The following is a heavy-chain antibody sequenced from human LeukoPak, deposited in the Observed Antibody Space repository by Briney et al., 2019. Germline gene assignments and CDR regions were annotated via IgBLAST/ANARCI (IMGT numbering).Heavy chain of an antibody. CDR2: INHSGST. V-gene: IGHV4-34*01. CDR3: ARRFSSSWSMDY. D-gene: IGHD6-13*01. Sequence: SETLSLTCAVYGGSFSGYYWSWIRQPPGKGLEWIGEINHSGSTNYNPSLKSRVTISVDTSKNQFSLKLSSVTAADTAVYYCARRFSSSWSMDYWGQGTLVTVSS. J-gene: IGHJ4*02. CDR1: GGSFSGYY.